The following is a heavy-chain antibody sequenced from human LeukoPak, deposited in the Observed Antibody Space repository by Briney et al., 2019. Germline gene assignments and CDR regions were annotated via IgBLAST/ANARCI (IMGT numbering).Heavy chain of an antibody. V-gene: IGHV4-61*02. CDR3: ARGTDYHGYQFRGFDY. D-gene: IGHD3-10*01. J-gene: IGHJ4*02. Sequence: SQTLSLTCTVSGGSINSGDYYGSWIRQPVGKGLEWIGRIWTGAGASYKASLKSRVTISVDTSKNQFSLKLTSVTAEDTAVYYCARGTDYHGYQFRGFDYWGQGTLVTVSS. CDR2: IWTGAGA. CDR1: GGSINSGDYY.